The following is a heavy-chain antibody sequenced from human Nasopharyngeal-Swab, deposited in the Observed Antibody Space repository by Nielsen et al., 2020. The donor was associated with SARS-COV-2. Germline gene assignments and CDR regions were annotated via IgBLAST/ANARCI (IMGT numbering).Heavy chain of an antibody. CDR2: ISYDGSNK. J-gene: IGHJ4*02. CDR1: GFTFSSSA. CDR3: ASPPLDSSGYYYGFHY. D-gene: IGHD3-22*01. Sequence: GESLKISCAASGFTFSSSAMHWVRQAPGKGLEWMAVISYDGSNKYFADSVKGRFTISRDNSKNTLYLQMNSLRAEDTAVYYCASPPLDSSGYYYGFHYWGRGTLVTVSS. V-gene: IGHV3-30-3*01.